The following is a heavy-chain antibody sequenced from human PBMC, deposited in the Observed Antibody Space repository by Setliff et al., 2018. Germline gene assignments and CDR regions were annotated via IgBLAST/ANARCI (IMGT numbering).Heavy chain of an antibody. CDR2: VSAYTGNT. V-gene: IGHV1-18*01. D-gene: IGHD2-2*01. CDR1: GYTFTNYG. Sequence: ASVKVSCKASGYTFTNYGISWVRQAPGQGLEWMGWVSAYTGNTYSAQKFQGRLTMTTDTSTTTAYMELRSLRSDDTAVYYCSRLVRYCTRTSCQRASGDDYWGQGTLVTVSS. J-gene: IGHJ4*02. CDR3: SRLVRYCTRTSCQRASGDDY.